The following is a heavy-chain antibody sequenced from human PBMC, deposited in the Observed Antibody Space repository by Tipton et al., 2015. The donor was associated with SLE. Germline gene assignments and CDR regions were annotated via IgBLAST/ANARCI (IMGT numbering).Heavy chain of an antibody. V-gene: IGHV4-30-2*01. CDR3: ARGPMSTVTTGLDY. CDR1: GGSISRGDYS. CDR2: IQHSGFT. Sequence: TLSLTCAVSGGSISRGDYSWSWIRQPPGKGLEWLGYIQHSGFTHNNPSLRSRVTISIDRSKNQFSLRLSSVNAADTAIFYCARGPMSTVTTGLDYWGQGTLVTVSS. J-gene: IGHJ4*02. D-gene: IGHD4-11*01.